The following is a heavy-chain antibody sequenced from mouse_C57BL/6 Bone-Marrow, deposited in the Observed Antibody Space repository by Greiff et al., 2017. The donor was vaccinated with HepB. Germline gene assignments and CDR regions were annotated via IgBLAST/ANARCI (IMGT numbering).Heavy chain of an antibody. CDR3: TRDPPSDYYGSPWFAY. CDR2: ISSGGDYI. V-gene: IGHV5-9-1*02. CDR1: GFTFSSYA. D-gene: IGHD1-1*01. J-gene: IGHJ3*01. Sequence: EVKLVESGEGLVKPGGSLKLSCAASGFTFSSYAMSWVRQTPEKRLEWVAYISSGGDYIYYADTVKGRFTISRDNARNTLYLQMSSLKSEDTAMYYCTRDPPSDYYGSPWFAYWGQGTLVTVSA.